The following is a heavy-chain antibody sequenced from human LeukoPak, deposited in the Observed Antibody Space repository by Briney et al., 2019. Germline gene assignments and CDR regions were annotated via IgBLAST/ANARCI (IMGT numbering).Heavy chain of an antibody. D-gene: IGHD5-18*01. CDR3: ARVHSRYSYGYYYYGMDV. J-gene: IGHJ6*02. CDR1: GFTFSSYG. Sequence: GGSLRLSCAASGFTFSSYGMHWVRQAPGKGLEWVAVIWYDGSNKYYADSVKGRFTISRDNSKNTLYLQMNSLRAEDTAVYYCARVHSRYSYGYYYYGMDVWGQGTTVTVSS. CDR2: IWYDGSNK. V-gene: IGHV3-33*01.